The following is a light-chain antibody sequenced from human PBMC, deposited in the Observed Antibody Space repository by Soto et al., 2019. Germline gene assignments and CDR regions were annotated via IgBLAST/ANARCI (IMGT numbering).Light chain of an antibody. J-gene: IGKJ4*01. Sequence: EVLMTQSPATLSVSPGARATLSCRASQYIASNLAWYRQKPGQAPRLLIYRASTRATGIPARISGSGSGTEYTLTISSLQSEDFAVYYCQQHNNWPPLTFGGGTKVEIK. CDR2: RAS. V-gene: IGKV3-15*01. CDR1: QYIASN. CDR3: QQHNNWPPLT.